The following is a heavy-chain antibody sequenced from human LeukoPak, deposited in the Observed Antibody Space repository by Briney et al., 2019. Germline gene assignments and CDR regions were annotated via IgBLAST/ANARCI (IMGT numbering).Heavy chain of an antibody. CDR2: ISYDGSNK. V-gene: IGHV3-30-3*01. CDR1: GFTFSSYA. D-gene: IGHD1-26*01. J-gene: IGHJ5*02. CDR3: AGDRKSGNFLGEFDH. Sequence: GRSLRLSCAASGFTFSSYAMHWVRQAPGKGLEWVAVISYDGSNKYYADSVKGRFTISRDNSKNTLYLQMTSLRAEDTAIYYCAGDRKSGNFLGEFDHWGQGTLVTVSS.